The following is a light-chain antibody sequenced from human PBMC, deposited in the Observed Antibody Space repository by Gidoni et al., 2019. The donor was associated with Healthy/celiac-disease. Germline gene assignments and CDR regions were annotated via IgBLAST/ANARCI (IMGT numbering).Light chain of an antibody. CDR3: QQRSNWPQIT. J-gene: IGKJ5*01. V-gene: IGKV3-11*01. CDR1: QSVSSY. Sequence: EIVLTQSPATLSLSPGERATLSCRASQSVSSYVAWYQQKPGQAPRLLIYDASNRATGFPARFSGSGSGTYFTLTISSLEPEDFAVYYCQQRSNWPQITFGQGTRLEIK. CDR2: DAS.